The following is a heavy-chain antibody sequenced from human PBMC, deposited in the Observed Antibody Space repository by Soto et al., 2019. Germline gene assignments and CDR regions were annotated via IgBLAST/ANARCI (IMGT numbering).Heavy chain of an antibody. V-gene: IGHV4-34*01. J-gene: IGHJ3*02. CDR2: INHSGST. CDR1: GGSFSGYY. D-gene: IGHD3-16*02. CDR3: ARAPRSKSTFGGGIVTAVGSLDI. Sequence: SETLSLTCAVYGGSFSGYYWSWIRQPPGKGLEWIGEINHSGSTNYNPSLKSRVTISVDKSKNQFSLKVNSVTAADTAVYYCARAPRSKSTFGGGIVTAVGSLDIWGQGTMVTVSS.